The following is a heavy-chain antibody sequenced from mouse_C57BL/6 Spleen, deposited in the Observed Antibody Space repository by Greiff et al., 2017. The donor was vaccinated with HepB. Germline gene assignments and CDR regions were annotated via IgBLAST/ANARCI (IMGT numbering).Heavy chain of an antibody. CDR1: GFSLTSYG. Sequence: VKLMESGPGLVQPSQSLSITCTVSGFSLTSYGVHWVRQSPGKGLEWLGVIWRGGSTDYNAAFMSRLSITKDNSKSQVFFKMNSLQADDTAIYYCAKNIYYDYDGGLAMDYWGQGTSVTVSS. CDR2: IWRGGST. CDR3: AKNIYYDYDGGLAMDY. J-gene: IGHJ4*01. V-gene: IGHV2-5*01. D-gene: IGHD2-4*01.